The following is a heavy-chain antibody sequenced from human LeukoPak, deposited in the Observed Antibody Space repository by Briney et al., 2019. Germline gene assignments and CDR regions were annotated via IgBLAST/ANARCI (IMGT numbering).Heavy chain of an antibody. CDR2: IIPIFGTA. D-gene: IGHD1-26*01. J-gene: IGHJ4*02. CDR1: GYTFTGYY. V-gene: IGHV1-69*13. Sequence: SVKVSCKASGYTFTGYYMHWVRQAPGQGLEWMGGIIPIFGTANYAQKFQGRVTITADESTSTAYMELSSLRSEDTAVYYCAGVGATSWAPRRPLDYWGQGTLVTVSS. CDR3: AGVGATSWAPRRPLDY.